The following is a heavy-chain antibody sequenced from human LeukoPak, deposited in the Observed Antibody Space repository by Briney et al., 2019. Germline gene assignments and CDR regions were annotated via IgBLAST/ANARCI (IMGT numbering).Heavy chain of an antibody. CDR3: ARDSDDSSTHPFDY. CDR2: FYSGGHT. CDR1: GFSVSSNY. V-gene: IGHV3-53*01. Sequence: GGSLRLSCVDSGFSVSSNYLSWVRQAPGKGLEWVSVFYSGGHTYYADSVRGRFTVSRDNSKNTLYLQMNSLRAEDTAVYYCARDSDDSSTHPFDYWGQGTLVTVSS. D-gene: IGHD3-22*01. J-gene: IGHJ4*02.